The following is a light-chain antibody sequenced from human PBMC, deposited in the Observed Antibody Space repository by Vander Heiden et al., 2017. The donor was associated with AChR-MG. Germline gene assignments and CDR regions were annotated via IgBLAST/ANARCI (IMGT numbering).Light chain of an antibody. Sequence: QAVLTPPSSLSASPGASASLTCPLRSGINVGTYRTYWYQQKPGSPPQYLLRYKSDSDKQQGSGVPSRFSGSKDASANAGILLISGLQSEDEADYYCMIWHSSAWVFGGGTKLTVL. J-gene: IGLJ3*02. CDR3: MIWHSSAWV. V-gene: IGLV5-45*02. CDR2: YKSDSDK. CDR1: SGINVGTYR.